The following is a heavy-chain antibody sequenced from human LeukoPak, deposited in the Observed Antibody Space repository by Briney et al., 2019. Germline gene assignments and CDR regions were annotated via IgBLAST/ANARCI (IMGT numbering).Heavy chain of an antibody. CDR1: GGSISHYY. J-gene: IGHJ4*02. D-gene: IGHD1-26*01. CDR3: ARDTAGGSYYNVFDL. Sequence: SETLSLTCTVFGGSISHYYWSWIRQSAGRGLEWIGRMYVSGNTNYNPSLNSRVTLSLETSKNQFSLRLNSVTAADTAGYYCARDTAGGSYYNVFDLWGRGTLVVVSS. CDR2: MYVSGNT. V-gene: IGHV4-4*07.